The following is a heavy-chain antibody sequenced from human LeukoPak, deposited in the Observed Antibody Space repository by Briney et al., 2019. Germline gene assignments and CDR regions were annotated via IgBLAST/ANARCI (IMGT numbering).Heavy chain of an antibody. Sequence: SETLSLTCTVSGGSISSYYWSWIRQPPGKGLEWIGYIYYSGSTYYNPSLKGRVTISVDTSKNQFSLKLSSVTAADTAVYYCARIAAALGYYYYGMDVWGQGTTVTVSS. D-gene: IGHD6-13*01. J-gene: IGHJ6*02. CDR1: GGSISSYY. V-gene: IGHV4-59*06. CDR3: ARIAAALGYYYYGMDV. CDR2: IYYSGST.